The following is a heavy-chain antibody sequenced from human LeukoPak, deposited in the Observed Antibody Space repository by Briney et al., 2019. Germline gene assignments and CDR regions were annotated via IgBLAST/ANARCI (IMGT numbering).Heavy chain of an antibody. CDR2: IYHIRST. V-gene: IGHV4-38-2*02. J-gene: IGHJ4*02. Sequence: IYHIRSTYYNPSLKSRVTISVDTSKNQFSLKLSSVTAADTAVYCCARDDGSGGYPFDYWGQGTLVTVSS. D-gene: IGHD3-10*01. CDR3: ARDDGSGGYPFDY.